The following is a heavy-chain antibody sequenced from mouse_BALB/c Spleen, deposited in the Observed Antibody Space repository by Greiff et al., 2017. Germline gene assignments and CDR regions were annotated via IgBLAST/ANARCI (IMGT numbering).Heavy chain of an antibody. CDR1: GYTFSSYW. Sequence: VQLQQSGAELVRPGSSVKISCKASGYTFSSYWMNWVKQRPGQGLEWIGQIYPGDGHTNYNGKFKGKATLTADKSSSTAYMQLSSLSSEDSAVYFCATGYYGSTYNYLGQGTTLTISS. V-gene: IGHV1-80*01. CDR3: ATGYYGSTYNY. CDR2: IYPGDGHT. J-gene: IGHJ2*01. D-gene: IGHD1-1*01.